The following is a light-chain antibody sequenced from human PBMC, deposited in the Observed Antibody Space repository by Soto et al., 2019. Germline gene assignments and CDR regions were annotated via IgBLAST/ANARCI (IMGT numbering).Light chain of an antibody. J-gene: IGLJ2*01. V-gene: IGLV1-47*01. CDR3: ATWDDSLGGPV. CDR1: SSNIGRNY. CDR2: RDN. Sequence: QSVLTQTPSVSGTPGQRVNISCSGSSSNIGRNYVYWYHQFPGTAPKLLIYRDNERPSGVPDRFSGSKSDTSAFLAISGLRSGDEADYHCATWDDSLGGPVFGGGTKLTVL.